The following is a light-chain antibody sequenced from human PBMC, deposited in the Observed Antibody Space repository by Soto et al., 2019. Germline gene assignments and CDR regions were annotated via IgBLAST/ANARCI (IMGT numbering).Light chain of an antibody. J-gene: IGLJ1*01. Sequence: QSVLTQPASVSGSPGQSVAISCTGTCSDVAAYNFVSWYQQHPGKAPKLMVFDVSNRPSGVSDRFSGSKSGNTASLTISGLQAEDEADYYCSSYTSGGNYVFGTGTKVTVL. CDR1: CSDVAAYNF. CDR3: SSYTSGGNYV. CDR2: DVS. V-gene: IGLV2-14*01.